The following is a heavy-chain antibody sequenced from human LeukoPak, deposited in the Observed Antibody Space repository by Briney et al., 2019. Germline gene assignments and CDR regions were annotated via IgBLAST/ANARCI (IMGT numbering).Heavy chain of an antibody. D-gene: IGHD3-10*01. CDR2: IYYSGST. V-gene: IGHV4-30-4*08. J-gene: IGHJ3*02. Sequence: SETLSLTCTVSGGSISSGDYYWSWIRQPPGKGLEWIGYIYYSGSTYYNPSLKSRVTLSVDTSKNQFSLKLSSVTAADTAVYYCARDLWYDQGIDIWLRGTMVTVSS. CDR3: ARDLWYDQGIDI. CDR1: GGSISSGDYY.